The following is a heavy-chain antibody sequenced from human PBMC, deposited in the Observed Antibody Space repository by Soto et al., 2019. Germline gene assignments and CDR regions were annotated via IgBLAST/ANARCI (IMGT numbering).Heavy chain of an antibody. CDR3: ARDSASSSSFGDEGKYYYYYMDV. J-gene: IGHJ6*03. CDR2: IYYSGST. CDR1: GGSISSYY. V-gene: IGHV4-59*01. Sequence: SETLSLTCTVSGGSISSYYWSWIRQPPGKGLEWIGYIYYSGSTNYNPSLKSRVTISVDTSKNQFSLKLNSVTAADTAVYYCARDSASSSSFGDEGKYYYYYMDVWGKGTTVTVSS. D-gene: IGHD6-6*01.